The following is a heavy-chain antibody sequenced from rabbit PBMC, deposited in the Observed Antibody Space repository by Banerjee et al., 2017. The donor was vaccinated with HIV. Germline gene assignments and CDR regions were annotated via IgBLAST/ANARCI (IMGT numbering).Heavy chain of an antibody. Sequence: QSLEESGGDLVKPGASLTLTCTASGFSFSSSDYMCWVRQAPGKGLEWIACIYAGSSGSAYYASWAKGRFTISKTSSTTVTLEMTSLTAADTATYFCTRGDGGDGFSLWGPGTLVTVS. CDR2: IYAGSSGSA. CDR3: TRGDGGDGFSL. V-gene: IGHV1S40*01. J-gene: IGHJ4*01. CDR1: GFSFSSSDY. D-gene: IGHD2-1*01.